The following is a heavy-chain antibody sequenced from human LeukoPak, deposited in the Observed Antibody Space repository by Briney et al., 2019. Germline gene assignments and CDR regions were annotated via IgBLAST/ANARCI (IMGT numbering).Heavy chain of an antibody. J-gene: IGHJ4*02. V-gene: IGHV3-48*01. CDR3: ARDGYDFWSDYPTTLDY. Sequence: GGPLRLSCAASGFNFSSYSMNWVRQAPGKGLEWVSYISTSSRTIYYADSVKGRFTISRDNAMNSLFLQMNSLRAEDTAVYYCARDGYDFWSDYPTTLDYWGQGTLVTVSS. CDR1: GFNFSSYS. CDR2: ISTSSRTI. D-gene: IGHD3-3*01.